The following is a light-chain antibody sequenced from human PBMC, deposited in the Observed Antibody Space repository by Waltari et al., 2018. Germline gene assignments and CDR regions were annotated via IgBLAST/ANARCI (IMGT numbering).Light chain of an antibody. CDR1: SAHSSYA. V-gene: IGLV4-69*01. CDR3: QTWGTGTHVV. Sequence: QPELTQSPSASASLGAPVKLTCILSSAHSSYAIAWHHQQPQKGPRYLMKLNSAGSHNTGHGIPDRFSGSSSGAERYLTISSLQSEDEADYYCQTWGTGTHVVFGGGTKLTVL. J-gene: IGLJ2*01. CDR2: LNSAGSH.